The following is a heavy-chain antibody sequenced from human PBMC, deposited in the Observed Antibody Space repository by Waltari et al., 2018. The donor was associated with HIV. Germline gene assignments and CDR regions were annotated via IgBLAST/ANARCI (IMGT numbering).Heavy chain of an antibody. CDR3: AREPYNSAWGDAFDV. V-gene: IGHV4-59*01. CDR2: IHHTGST. Sequence: QVQLQESGPGLVKPSETLSLTCTVSVGSISTYYWTWIRQPQWKGLEWIGYIHHTGSTNYNPARKSRVTISVDTSKNQFTLNLNAVTAADTAVYYCAREPYNSAWGDAFDVWGQGTVVTVSS. D-gene: IGHD6-19*01. CDR1: VGSISTYY. J-gene: IGHJ3*01.